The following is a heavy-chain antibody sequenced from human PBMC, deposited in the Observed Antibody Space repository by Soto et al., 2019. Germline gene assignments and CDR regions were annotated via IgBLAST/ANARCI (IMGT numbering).Heavy chain of an antibody. V-gene: IGHV1-18*01. CDR3: ATGLTKLLAFDI. CDR2: ISGYNGYT. Sequence: QVQLVQSGVEVKKPGASLKLSCKASGYTFTSYGLNWVRQAPGQGLEWMGWISGYNGYTYYAQKFQGRVTMTTDTSTSTAYMEVRSLRSDDTAVYYFATGLTKLLAFDIWGQGTMVTVSS. J-gene: IGHJ3*02. D-gene: IGHD3-9*01. CDR1: GYTFTSYG.